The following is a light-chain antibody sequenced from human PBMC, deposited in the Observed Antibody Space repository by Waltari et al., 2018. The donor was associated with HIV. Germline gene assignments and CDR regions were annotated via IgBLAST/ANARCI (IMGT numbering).Light chain of an antibody. CDR2: DGS. CDR3: QVWDRSSDHWV. CDR1: NLGGNS. Sequence: SYVLTQPPSVSVAPGETARITCGGNNLGGNSVHWSQQKPGQAPVQLSFDGSDRPPGIPGRFSGSNSGNTATLTISRVEAGDEADYYCQVWDRSSDHWVFGGGTKLPVL. J-gene: IGLJ3*02. V-gene: IGLV3-21*04.